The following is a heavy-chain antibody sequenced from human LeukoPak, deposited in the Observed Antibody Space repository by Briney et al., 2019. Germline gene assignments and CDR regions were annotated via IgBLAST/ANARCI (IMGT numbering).Heavy chain of an antibody. J-gene: IGHJ4*02. CDR2: ISGSWGDGS. D-gene: IGHD2-15*01. CDR1: GFIFNNYG. V-gene: IGHV3-23*01. CDR3: AKGDSGASPDY. Sequence: GGSLRLSCAASGFIFNNYGLIWVRQAPGKAPEWVSAISGSWGDGSYYADSVRGRFTISRDNSENTLFLQMNSLRAEDTAVYYCAKGDSGASPDYWGQGTLVTVSS.